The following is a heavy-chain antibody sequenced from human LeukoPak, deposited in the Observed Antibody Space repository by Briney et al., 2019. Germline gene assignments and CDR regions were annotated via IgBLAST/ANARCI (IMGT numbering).Heavy chain of an antibody. J-gene: IGHJ6*03. CDR1: GGSISSGGYY. Sequence: SETLSLTCTVSGGSISSGGYYWSWIRQHPGKSLEWIGYIYYSGSTYYNPSLKSRVTISVDTSKNQFSLKLSSVTAADTAAYYCARDGYSTMDVWGKGTTVTVSS. CDR3: ARDGYSTMDV. CDR2: IYYSGST. D-gene: IGHD6-13*01. V-gene: IGHV4-31*03.